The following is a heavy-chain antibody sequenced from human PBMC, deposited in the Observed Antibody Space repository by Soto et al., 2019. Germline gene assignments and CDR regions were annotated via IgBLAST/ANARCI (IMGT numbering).Heavy chain of an antibody. V-gene: IGHV3-48*01. Sequence: HPGGSMRLACAASGFTFSSYSMNWVRQAPGKGLEWVAYMSDSSGTVYYADSVKGRFTISRDNAKNSLYLQMNSLRAEDTAVYYCAREPYDYGDSYFDYWGPGTLVTVSS. CDR2: MSDSSGTV. D-gene: IGHD4-17*01. CDR1: GFTFSSYS. CDR3: AREPYDYGDSYFDY. J-gene: IGHJ4*02.